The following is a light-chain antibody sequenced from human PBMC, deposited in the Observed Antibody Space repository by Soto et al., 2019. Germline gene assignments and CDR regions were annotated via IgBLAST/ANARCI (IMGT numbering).Light chain of an antibody. V-gene: IGLV2-14*03. Sequence: QSALTQPASVSGSPGQSITISCTGTSSDVGGYNFVSWYQQHPGKAPKVMIYDVSDRPSGVSDRFSGAKSGNTASLTISGLQAEDEAHYYCTSYTTSSTVVFGVGTKLTFL. CDR2: DVS. CDR3: TSYTTSSTVV. J-gene: IGLJ2*01. CDR1: SSDVGGYNF.